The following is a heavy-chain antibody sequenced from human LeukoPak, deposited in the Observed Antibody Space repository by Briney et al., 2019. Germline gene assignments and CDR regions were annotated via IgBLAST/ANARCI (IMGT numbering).Heavy chain of an antibody. Sequence: ASVKVSCKASGYTFTGYYMHWVRQAPGQGLEWMGWINPNSGGTNYAQKFQGRVTMTRNTSISTAYMELSSLRSEDTAVYYCARGKDGIAAAGTRGVYYYYYYMDVWGKGTTVTISS. CDR2: INPNSGGT. D-gene: IGHD6-13*01. CDR1: GYTFTGYY. CDR3: ARGKDGIAAAGTRGVYYYYYYMDV. J-gene: IGHJ6*03. V-gene: IGHV1-2*02.